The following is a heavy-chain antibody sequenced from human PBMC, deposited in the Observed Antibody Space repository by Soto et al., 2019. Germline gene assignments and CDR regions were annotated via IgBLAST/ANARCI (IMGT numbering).Heavy chain of an antibody. CDR3: ARRYQAFGRYYFDY. CDR2: MNPNSANT. D-gene: IGHD3-10*01. J-gene: IGHJ4*02. V-gene: IGHV1-8*01. Sequence: QVQLVQSGAEVKKPGASVKVSCKASGYTFTSYDINWLRQATGQGLEWMGWMNPNSANTGYAQKFQGRVTMTRNTSISTAYMELSSLRSEDTAVYYCARRYQAFGRYYFDYWGQGTLVTVSS. CDR1: GYTFTSYD.